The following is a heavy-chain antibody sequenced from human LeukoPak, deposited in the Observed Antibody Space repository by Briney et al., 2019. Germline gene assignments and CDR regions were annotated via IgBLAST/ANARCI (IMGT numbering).Heavy chain of an antibody. D-gene: IGHD3-16*01. CDR2: ITSDSNLI. J-gene: IGHJ4*02. CDR1: GFALSDYC. V-gene: IGHV3-21*06. Sequence: PGGSLRLSCAASGFALSDYCMNWVSQVPEKGLGWISAITSDSNLIYYADSMRGRITISRDNAENSVYLQMHGLRAEDTAIYYCASGGATVWGYWGQGALVIVSS. CDR3: ASGGATVWGY.